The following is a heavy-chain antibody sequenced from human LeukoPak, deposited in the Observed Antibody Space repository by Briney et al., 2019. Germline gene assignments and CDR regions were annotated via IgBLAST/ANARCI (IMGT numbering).Heavy chain of an antibody. Sequence: GGSLRLSCSASGFTFSTYTMNWVRQAPRQAPGKGLEYVSGISSNGGSAYYGNSVKGRFTIPRDNSKNTLYLQMSSLRAEDTAVYYCVPSPGSGSYRGRGYWGQGTLVTVSS. CDR3: VPSPGSGSYRGRGY. V-gene: IGHV3-64D*06. CDR1: GFTFSTYT. J-gene: IGHJ4*02. D-gene: IGHD3-10*01. CDR2: ISSNGGSA.